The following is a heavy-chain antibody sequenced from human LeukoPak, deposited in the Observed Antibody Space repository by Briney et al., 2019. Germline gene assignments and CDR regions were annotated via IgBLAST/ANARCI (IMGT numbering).Heavy chain of an antibody. Sequence: GGSLRLSCAASGFTFSSYSMNWVRQAPGKGLEWVSSISSSSSYIYYADSVKGRFTISRDNAKNSLYLQMNSLKASDTAMYYCAVGVTRYCNSIGCYMPFDYWGQGTLVTVSS. CDR1: GFTFSSYS. D-gene: IGHD2-2*02. CDR3: AVGVTRYCNSIGCYMPFDY. CDR2: ISSSSSYI. V-gene: IGHV3-21*04. J-gene: IGHJ4*02.